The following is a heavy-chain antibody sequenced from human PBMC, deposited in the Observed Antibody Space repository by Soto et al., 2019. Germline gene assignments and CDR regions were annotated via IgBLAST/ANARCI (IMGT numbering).Heavy chain of an antibody. CDR1: GTTISTYD. V-gene: IGHV4-59*12. CDR2: LHNSGAT. CDR3: APDIGPYGNPSRWLDP. J-gene: IGHJ5*02. D-gene: IGHD3-10*01. Sequence: PSETLSLTCSVSGTTISTYDWSWIRQPPGKGLDWIGTLHNSGATKYSLPLKSRVIISGDRSKNQISLMLSSVTAADTAIYYCAPDIGPYGNPSRWLDPWGPGTLVTVSS.